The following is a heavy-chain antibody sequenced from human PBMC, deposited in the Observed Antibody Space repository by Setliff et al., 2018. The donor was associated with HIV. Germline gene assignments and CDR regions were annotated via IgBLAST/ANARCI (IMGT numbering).Heavy chain of an antibody. Sequence: ASETLSLTCVVSGYSISSGSYWGWIRQPPGKGLEWIGSIFHSGSTSYNPSLKSRVTISVDTSKNHFSLKLSSVTAADTAVYYCARSLLPSITVAGTIGYWGQGSLVTVSS. V-gene: IGHV4-38-2*01. J-gene: IGHJ4*02. D-gene: IGHD6-19*01. CDR2: IFHSGST. CDR1: GYSISSGSY. CDR3: ARSLLPSITVAGTIGY.